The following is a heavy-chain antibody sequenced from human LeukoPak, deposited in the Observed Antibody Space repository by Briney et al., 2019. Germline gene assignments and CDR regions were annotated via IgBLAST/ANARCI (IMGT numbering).Heavy chain of an antibody. J-gene: IGHJ4*02. CDR3: AKDLGDSGPTPDSDY. D-gene: IGHD1-26*01. Sequence: GGSLRLSCAASGFSFSSYGMYWVRQAPGKGLEWVAFIRYDGGIKYHEDSVKGRFTISRDNSRNTLYLQLNSLRAEDTSVYYCAKDLGDSGPTPDSDYWGQGTLVTVSS. V-gene: IGHV3-30*02. CDR1: GFSFSSYG. CDR2: IRYDGGIK.